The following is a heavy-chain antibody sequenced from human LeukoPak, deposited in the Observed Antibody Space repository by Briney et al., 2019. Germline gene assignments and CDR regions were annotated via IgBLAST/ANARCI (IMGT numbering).Heavy chain of an antibody. CDR3: ARPPGIAAAWFYP. V-gene: IGHV4-39*01. D-gene: IGHD6-13*01. J-gene: IGHJ5*02. CDR2: IDNSGSA. Sequence: PSETLSLTCTVSGGSISTSSYNWGWIRQSPGKGLEWIGTIDNSGSAYYNPSLKSRVTISVDTSKDQLSLKVTSVTAAYTAVYYCARPPGIAAAWFYPWGQGTLVTVSS. CDR1: GGSISTSSYN.